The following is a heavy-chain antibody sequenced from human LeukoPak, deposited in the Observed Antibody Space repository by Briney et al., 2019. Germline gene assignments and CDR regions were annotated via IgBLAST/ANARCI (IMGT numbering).Heavy chain of an antibody. J-gene: IGHJ4*02. V-gene: IGHV3-21*01. CDR1: GFTFSSYS. Sequence: GGSLRLSCAASGFTFSSYSMNWVRQAPGKGLEWVSSISSSSSYIYYADSVKGRFTISRDNAKNSPYLQMNSLRAEDTAVYYCARGAYEDGDPGDYWGQGTLVTVSS. CDR3: ARGAYEDGDPGDY. CDR2: ISSSSSYI. D-gene: IGHD4-17*01.